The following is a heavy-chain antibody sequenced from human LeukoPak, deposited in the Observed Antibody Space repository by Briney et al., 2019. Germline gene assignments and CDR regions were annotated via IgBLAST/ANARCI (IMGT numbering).Heavy chain of an antibody. V-gene: IGHV3-7*01. CDR1: GFTFSTYW. D-gene: IGHD2/OR15-2a*01. CDR3: VRGCNRAHCPYFFDS. CDR2: IRQDDIEM. J-gene: IGHJ4*02. Sequence: GGSLRLSCAASGFTFSTYWMTCVRQAPGKGLEWVATIRQDDIEMHLVDSVKGRFFISRDNAKNSLYLQMNRLTVEDTAVYYCVRGCNRAHCPYFFDSWGQGTLITVS.